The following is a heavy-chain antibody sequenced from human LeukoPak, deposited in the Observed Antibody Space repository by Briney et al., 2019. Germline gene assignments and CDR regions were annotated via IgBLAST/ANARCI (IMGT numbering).Heavy chain of an antibody. D-gene: IGHD3-16*02. CDR1: GYTFTSYG. Sequence: GASVKVSCKASGYTFTSYGISWVRQAPGQGLEWMGWISAYNGNTNYAQKLQGRVTMTTDTSTSTAYMELRSLRSDDTAVYYCARHHHDYVWGSYRYGYWGQGTLVTVSS. J-gene: IGHJ4*02. CDR2: ISAYNGNT. CDR3: ARHHHDYVWGSYRYGY. V-gene: IGHV1-18*01.